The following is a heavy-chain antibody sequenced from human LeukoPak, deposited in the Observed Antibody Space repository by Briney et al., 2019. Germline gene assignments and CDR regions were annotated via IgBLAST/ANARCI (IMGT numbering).Heavy chain of an antibody. V-gene: IGHV4-59*12. D-gene: IGHD4-17*01. J-gene: IGHJ2*01. Sequence: SETLSLTCTVSGGSISSDYWSWIRQPPGRGLEWIGYIYYRGSTNYNSSLKSRVTISVDTSKNQFSLKLSSVTAANTAVYYCARGDYGDYTPFDLWGRGTLVTVSS. CDR2: IYYRGST. CDR1: GGSISSDY. CDR3: ARGDYGDYTPFDL.